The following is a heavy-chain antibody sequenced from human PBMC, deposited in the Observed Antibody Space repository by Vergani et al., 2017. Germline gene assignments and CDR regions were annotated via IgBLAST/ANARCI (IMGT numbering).Heavy chain of an antibody. J-gene: IGHJ4*02. D-gene: IGHD3-22*01. CDR1: GFTFSSYW. V-gene: IGHV3-74*01. Sequence: VQLVESGGGVVQPGRSLRLSCAASGFTFSSYWMHWVRQAPGKGLVWVSRINSDGSSTSYADSVKGRFTISRDNAKNTLYLQMNSLRAEDTAVYYCAREGDSSGYYFDYWGQGTLVTVSS. CDR3: AREGDSSGYYFDY. CDR2: INSDGSST.